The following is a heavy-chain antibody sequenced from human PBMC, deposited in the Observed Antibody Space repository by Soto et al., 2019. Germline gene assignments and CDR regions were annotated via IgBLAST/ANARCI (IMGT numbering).Heavy chain of an antibody. Sequence: EVQLVESGGGLVKPGGSLRLSCAASGFTFRSAWMNWVRQAPGKGLEWVGRIKSKIDGGTTEYAAPVEGRFTMSRDDSXXXXXXXXXXXXXXXXXXXXXXXXXXXXXXXDGYWGQGTLVTVSS. CDR3: XXXXXXXXXXDGY. V-gene: IGHV3-15*07. CDR2: IKSKIDGGTT. CDR1: GFTFRSAW. D-gene: IGHD3-3*01. J-gene: IGHJ4*02.